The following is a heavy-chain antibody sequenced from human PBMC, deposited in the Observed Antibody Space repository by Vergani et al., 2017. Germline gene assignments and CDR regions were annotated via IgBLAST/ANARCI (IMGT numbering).Heavy chain of an antibody. D-gene: IGHD6-19*01. V-gene: IGHV3-23*01. CDR1: GFTFTNFA. CDR3: ARDTVTGSRYFDY. Sequence: EVQLLESGGNLVQPGGSLRLSCAASGFTFTNFAMTWVRQAPGEGLEWVSGISGSGGFTYYADSVKGRFTISRDNSKNTLFLQMNSLRPEDTAVYYCARDTVTGSRYFDYWCQGTLVTVSS. J-gene: IGHJ4*02. CDR2: ISGSGGFT.